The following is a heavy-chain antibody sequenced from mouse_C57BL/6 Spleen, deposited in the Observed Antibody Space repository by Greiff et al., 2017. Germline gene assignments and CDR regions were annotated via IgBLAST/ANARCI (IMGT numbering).Heavy chain of an antibody. Sequence: QVQLQQPGAELVMPGASVKLSCKASGYTFTSYWMHWVKQRPGQGLEWIGEIDPSDSYTNYNQKFKGKSTLTVDKSSSTAYMQLSSLPSEDSAVYYCARGRDWFAYWGQGTLVTVSA. J-gene: IGHJ3*01. V-gene: IGHV1-69*01. CDR2: IDPSDSYT. CDR3: ARGRDWFAY. CDR1: GYTFTSYW.